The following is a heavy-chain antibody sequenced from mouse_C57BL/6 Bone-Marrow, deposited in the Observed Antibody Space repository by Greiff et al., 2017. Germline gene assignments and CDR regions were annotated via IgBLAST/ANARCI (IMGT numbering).Heavy chain of an antibody. CDR1: GFTFSSYT. V-gene: IGHV5-9*01. CDR3: ARRGGYWDYFDY. Sequence: EVQVVESGGGLVKPGGSLKLSCAASGFTFSSYTMSWVRQTPEKRLEWVATTSGGGGNTYYPDSVKGRFTISRDNAKNTLYLQMSRLRSEDTALYYCARRGGYWDYFDYWGQGTTLTVSS. D-gene: IGHD2-3*01. J-gene: IGHJ2*01. CDR2: TSGGGGNT.